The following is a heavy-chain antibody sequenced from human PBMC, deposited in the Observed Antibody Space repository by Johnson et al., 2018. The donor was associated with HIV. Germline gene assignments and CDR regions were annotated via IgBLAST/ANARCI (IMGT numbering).Heavy chain of an antibody. CDR3: ARDLAGHNAFDI. J-gene: IGHJ3*02. Sequence: VQLVESGGGLVQPEGSLRLSCAASGFTLSNHWMSWVRQAPGKGLEYVANVNQDVSAQFYVASVKGRFTISRDNAKNSLYLQLNSLRAEDTAVYYCARDLAGHNAFDIWAQGTMVTVSS. CDR2: VNQDVSAQ. V-gene: IGHV3-7*05. CDR1: GFTLSNHW. D-gene: IGHD6-19*01.